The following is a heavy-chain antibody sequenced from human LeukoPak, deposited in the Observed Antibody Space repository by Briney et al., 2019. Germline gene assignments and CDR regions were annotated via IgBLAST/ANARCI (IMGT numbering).Heavy chain of an antibody. CDR3: AKPDYSRGNWFDP. V-gene: IGHV3-7*03. J-gene: IGHJ5*02. CDR2: IKQDGSEK. D-gene: IGHD2-15*01. CDR1: GFTFSSYW. Sequence: PGGSLRLSCAASGFTFSSYWMSWVRQAPGKGLEWVANIKQDGSEKYYVDSVKGRFTISRDNAKNSLYLQMNSLRADDTAVYYCAKPDYSRGNWFDPWGQGTLVTVSS.